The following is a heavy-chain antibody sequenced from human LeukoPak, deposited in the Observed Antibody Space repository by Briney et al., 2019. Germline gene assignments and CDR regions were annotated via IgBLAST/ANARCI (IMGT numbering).Heavy chain of an antibody. CDR2: IHSDGTST. V-gene: IGHV3-74*01. Sequence: PGGSLRLSCAASGFTFSSYSMHWVRQAPGKGLEWVSCIHSDGTSTRYADSVKGRFTISRDNSKNTLYLQMNSLRAEDTAVYYCAKDAIRTMIVVVITEGYFDYWGQRTLVTVSS. J-gene: IGHJ4*02. CDR1: GFTFSSYS. CDR3: AKDAIRTMIVVVITEGYFDY. D-gene: IGHD3-22*01.